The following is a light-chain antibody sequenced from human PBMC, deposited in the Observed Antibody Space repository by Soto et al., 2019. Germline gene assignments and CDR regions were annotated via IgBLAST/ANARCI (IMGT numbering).Light chain of an antibody. J-gene: IGKJ1*01. CDR3: QKYNRPQT. CDR1: QGISNY. Sequence: DIQMTQSPSSLSASVGDRVTITCRASQGISNYLAWYLQKPGKVPKLLIYAASTLQSGVPSRFSGSGSGTDFTLTISGLQPEDVATYYCQKYNRPQTFGQGTKV. V-gene: IGKV1-27*01. CDR2: AAS.